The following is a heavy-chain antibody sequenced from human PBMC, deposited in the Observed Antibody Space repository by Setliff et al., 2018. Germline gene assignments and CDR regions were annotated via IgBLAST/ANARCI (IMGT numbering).Heavy chain of an antibody. D-gene: IGHD7-27*01. J-gene: IGHJ4*02. CDR3: ARHRPNLPFDA. Sequence: SETLSLTCSVSGGSISNSDYYWDWIRQPPGKGLEWIGRVYYSGDTYYTPSLLSRVTISVDTSKNQFSLKLSSVTAADTSVYFCARHRPNLPFDAWGQGALVTVSS. CDR2: VYYSGDT. CDR1: GGSISNSDYY. V-gene: IGHV4-39*01.